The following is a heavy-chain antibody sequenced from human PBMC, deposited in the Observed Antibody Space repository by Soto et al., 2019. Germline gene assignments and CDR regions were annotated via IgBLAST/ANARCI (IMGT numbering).Heavy chain of an antibody. CDR3: ARDQSFDRTYYYGIDV. Sequence: ASVKVSCKSAGYPFTHYGITWIRQARGQGLEWMGWISPFNGNTNYGQTLQGRVTLTTETSTSTVYMELRSLRSDDTAVYYCARDQSFDRTYYYGIDVWGQGTTVTVSS. D-gene: IGHD3-16*01. CDR2: ISPFNGNT. CDR1: GYPFTHYG. V-gene: IGHV1-18*01. J-gene: IGHJ6*02.